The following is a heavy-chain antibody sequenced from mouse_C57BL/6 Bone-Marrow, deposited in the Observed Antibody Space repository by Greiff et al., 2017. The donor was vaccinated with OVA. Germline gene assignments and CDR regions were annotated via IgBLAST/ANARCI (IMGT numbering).Heavy chain of an antibody. J-gene: IGHJ3*01. Sequence: QVQLKQSGSELRRPGSSVKLSCKDFDSEVFPIAYMSWVRQKPGHGFEWVGGILPSIGSTIYGEKFEDKATLDADTLSNTAYLELNSLTSEDSAIYYCARGIYYGYPGWFAYWGQGTLVTVSA. CDR2: ILPSIGST. V-gene: IGHV15-2*01. D-gene: IGHD2-2*01. CDR1: DSEVFPIAY. CDR3: ARGIYYGYPGWFAY.